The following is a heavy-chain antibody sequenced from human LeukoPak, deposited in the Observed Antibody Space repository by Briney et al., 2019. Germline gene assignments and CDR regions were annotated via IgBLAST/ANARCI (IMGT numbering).Heavy chain of an antibody. Sequence: GGSLRLSCAASGFTFSSYGMHWVRQAPGKGLEWVAVIWYDGSNKYYADSVKGRFTISRDNSKNTLYLQMNSLRAEDTAVYYCARAEWELLHWYFDLWGRGTLVTVSS. V-gene: IGHV3-33*01. CDR1: GFTFSSYG. CDR2: IWYDGSNK. D-gene: IGHD1-26*01. CDR3: ARAEWELLHWYFDL. J-gene: IGHJ2*01.